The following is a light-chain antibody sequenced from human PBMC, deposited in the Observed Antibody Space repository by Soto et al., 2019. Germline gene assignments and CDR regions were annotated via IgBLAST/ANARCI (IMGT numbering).Light chain of an antibody. CDR1: QSVSSY. V-gene: IGKV3-11*01. CDR2: DAS. CDR3: QQRSI. J-gene: IGKJ4*01. Sequence: EIVLTQSPATLSLSPGERATLSCRASQSVSSYLAWYQQKPGQAPRLLIYDASNRATGIPARFSGSGSGTDFTRTISSLEPEDFAVYYCQQRSIFGGGTKVEIK.